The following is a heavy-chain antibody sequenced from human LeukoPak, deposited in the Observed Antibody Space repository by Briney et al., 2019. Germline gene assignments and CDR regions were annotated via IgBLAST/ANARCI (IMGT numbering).Heavy chain of an antibody. D-gene: IGHD6-19*01. CDR2: ISYDGSNK. J-gene: IGHJ4*02. CDR3: AKDEHSSGWYYFDY. V-gene: IGHV3-30*18. Sequence: PGRSLRLSCAAFGFTFSSYGMHWVRQAPGKGLEWVAVISYDGSNKYYADSVKGRFTISRGNSKNTLYLQMNSLRAEDTAVYYCAKDEHSSGWYYFDYWGQGTLVTVSS. CDR1: GFTFSSYG.